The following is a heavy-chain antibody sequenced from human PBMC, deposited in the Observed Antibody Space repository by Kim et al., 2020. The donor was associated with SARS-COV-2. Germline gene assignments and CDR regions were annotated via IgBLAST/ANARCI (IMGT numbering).Heavy chain of an antibody. CDR1: GGSISSYY. Sequence: SETLSLTCTVSGGSISSYYWSWIRQPPGKGLEWIGYIYYSGSTNYNPSLKSRVTISVDTSKNQFSLKLSSVTAADTAVYYCATRDVRCSGGSCYPFVEYWGQGTLVTVSS. V-gene: IGHV4-59*13. J-gene: IGHJ4*02. CDR3: ATRDVRCSGGSCYPFVEY. CDR2: IYYSGST. D-gene: IGHD2-15*01.